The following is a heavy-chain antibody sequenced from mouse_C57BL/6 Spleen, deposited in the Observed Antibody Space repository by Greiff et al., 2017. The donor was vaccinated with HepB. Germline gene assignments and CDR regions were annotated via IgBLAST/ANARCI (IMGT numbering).Heavy chain of an antibody. CDR1: GYTFTSYT. V-gene: IGHV1-4*01. D-gene: IGHD2-3*01. J-gene: IGHJ2*01. Sequence: VQLQQSGAELARPGASVKMSCKASGYTFTSYTLHWVKQRPGQGLEWIGYINPSSGYTKYNQKFKDKATLTAEKSSSTAYMQLSSLTSEDSAVYYCARWDVYDGYFDYWGQGTTLTDSS. CDR2: INPSSGYT. CDR3: ARWDVYDGYFDY.